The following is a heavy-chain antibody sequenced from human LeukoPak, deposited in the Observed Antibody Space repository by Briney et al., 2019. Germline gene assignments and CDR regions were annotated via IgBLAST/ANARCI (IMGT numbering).Heavy chain of an antibody. CDR2: IRSKAYGGTT. CDR3: TRDQTPYY. J-gene: IGHJ4*02. V-gene: IGHV3-49*04. Sequence: GGSLRLSCAASGFTFSSYGMSWVRQAPGKGLEWVGFIRSKAYGGTTEYAASVKGRFTISRDDSKSIAYLQMNSLKTEDTAVYYCTRDQTPYYWGQGTLVTVSS. CDR1: GFTFSSYG.